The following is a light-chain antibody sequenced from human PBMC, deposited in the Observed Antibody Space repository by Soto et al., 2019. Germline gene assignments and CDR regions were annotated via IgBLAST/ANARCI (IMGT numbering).Light chain of an antibody. J-gene: IGKJ2*03. V-gene: IGKV1-5*03. Sequence: DIQMTQSPSTLSASVGDRVTITCRTSQSIRTWLAWYQQRSGKAPKLLIYKASTLQSGVPSRFSGSGSGTEFNLTISSLQPDDFAIYFCQQYDSYWYSFGQGTKVEIK. CDR3: QQYDSYWYS. CDR1: QSIRTW. CDR2: KAS.